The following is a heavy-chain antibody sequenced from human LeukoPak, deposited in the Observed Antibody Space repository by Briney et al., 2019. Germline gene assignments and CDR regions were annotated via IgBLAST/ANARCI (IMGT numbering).Heavy chain of an antibody. CDR2: LTPIGPTT. CDR1: GYIFTNYY. V-gene: IGHV1-46*01. D-gene: IGHD2/OR15-2a*01. J-gene: IGHJ4*02. Sequence: ASVKVSCKASGYIFTNYYIHWVRQAAGQGLELLWLLTPIGPTTPYAQTSPGILTMPRDTSTTTVYIELRTLRSEATAVYYCATEYTAGVIAYYWGQGTLVTVSS. CDR3: ATEYTAGVIAYY.